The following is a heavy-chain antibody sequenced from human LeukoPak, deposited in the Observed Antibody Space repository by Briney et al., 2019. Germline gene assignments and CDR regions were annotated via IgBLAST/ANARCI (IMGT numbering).Heavy chain of an antibody. V-gene: IGHV1-46*02. D-gene: IGHD5-24*01. CDR1: GYTFNGYY. J-gene: IGHJ4*02. Sequence: ASVKVSCKASGYTFNGYYMHWVRQAPGQGLEWMGIINPSGGSTSYAQKFQGRVTMTRDTSTSTVYMELSSLRSEDTAVYYCARTERWLQLRYYFDYWGQGTLVTVSS. CDR2: INPSGGST. CDR3: ARTERWLQLRYYFDY.